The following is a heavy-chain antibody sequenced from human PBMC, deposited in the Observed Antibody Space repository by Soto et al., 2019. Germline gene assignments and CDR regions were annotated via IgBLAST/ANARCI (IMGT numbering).Heavy chain of an antibody. CDR3: AKDPTRYSGSSSPEYFQH. CDR2: ISGSGGST. D-gene: IGHD1-26*01. CDR1: GFTFSSYA. Sequence: HPGGSLRLSCAASGFTFSSYAMSWVRQAPGKGLEWVSAISGSGGSTYYADSVKGRFTISRDNSKNTLYLQMNSLRAEDTAVYYCAKDPTRYSGSSSPEYFQHWGQGTLVTVSS. V-gene: IGHV3-23*01. J-gene: IGHJ1*01.